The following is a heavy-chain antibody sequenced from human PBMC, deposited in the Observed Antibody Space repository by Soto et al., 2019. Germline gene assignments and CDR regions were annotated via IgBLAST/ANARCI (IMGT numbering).Heavy chain of an antibody. CDR2: ISAYNGNT. CDR3: ARTIAVAGKSGWFDP. J-gene: IGHJ5*02. Sequence: ASVKVPCKASGYTFTSYGISWVRQAPVQGLEWMGWISAYNGNTNYAQKLQGRVTMTTDTSTSTAYMELRSLRSDDTAVYYCARTIAVAGKSGWFDPWGQGTLVTVSS. CDR1: GYTFTSYG. D-gene: IGHD6-19*01. V-gene: IGHV1-18*01.